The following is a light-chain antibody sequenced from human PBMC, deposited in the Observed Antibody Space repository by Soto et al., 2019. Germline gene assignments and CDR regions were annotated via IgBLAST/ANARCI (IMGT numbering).Light chain of an antibody. J-gene: IGKJ1*01. Sequence: EKVLTQSPATLAVSPGERATLSCRASQTISSNLAWYQQKPGQAPRLLIYGASTRVTGIPARFSGSGSGTEFTLTISSVQSVDFAIYYCQQYGSWLQTFGQGTKVEVK. V-gene: IGKV3-15*01. CDR3: QQYGSWLQT. CDR1: QTISSN. CDR2: GAS.